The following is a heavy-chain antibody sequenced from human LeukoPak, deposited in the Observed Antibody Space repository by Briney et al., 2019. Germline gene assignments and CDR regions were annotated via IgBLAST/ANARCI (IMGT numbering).Heavy chain of an antibody. D-gene: IGHD3-9*01. J-gene: IGHJ4*02. V-gene: IGHV4-34*01. Sequence: SETLSLTCAVYGGSFSGYYWSWIRQPPGKGLEWIGEINHSGSTNYNPSLKSRVTISVDTSKNQFSLKLSSVTAADTAVYYCARGAYDILTGYYLRPIYYFDYWGQGTLVTVSS. CDR1: GGSFSGYY. CDR3: ARGAYDILTGYYLRPIYYFDY. CDR2: INHSGST.